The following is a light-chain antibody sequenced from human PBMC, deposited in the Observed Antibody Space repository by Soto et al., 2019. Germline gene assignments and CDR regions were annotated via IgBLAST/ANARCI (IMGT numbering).Light chain of an antibody. CDR1: QSVSSSY. CDR3: QQYGSSPPLT. CDR2: GAY. J-gene: IGKJ4*01. V-gene: IGKV3-20*01. Sequence: EIVLTQSPATLSFSPGERATLSCRASQSVSSSYLACYQQKPRQAPRLLIYGAYSSATGIPARLSGSGSRTVFTLTIRRLEHEDFAVYYCQQYGSSPPLTFGGWTKVEIK.